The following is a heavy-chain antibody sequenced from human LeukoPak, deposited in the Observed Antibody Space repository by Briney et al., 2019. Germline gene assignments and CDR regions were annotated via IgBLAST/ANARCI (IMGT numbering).Heavy chain of an antibody. V-gene: IGHV3-21*01. CDR1: GFTFSSYS. J-gene: IGHJ6*02. CDR3: ARVGVLRFLEWFMDV. D-gene: IGHD3-3*01. Sequence: KPGGSLRLSCAASGFTFSSYSMNWVRQAPGKGLEWVSSISSSSSYIYYADSVKGRFTISRDNAKNSLYLQMNSLRAEDTAVYYCARVGVLRFLEWFMDVWGQGTTVTVSS. CDR2: ISSSSSYI.